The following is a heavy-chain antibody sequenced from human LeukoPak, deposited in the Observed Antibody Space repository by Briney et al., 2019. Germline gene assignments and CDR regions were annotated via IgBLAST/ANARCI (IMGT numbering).Heavy chain of an antibody. Sequence: TSVKVSCKASGFTFTNSAVQWVRQARGQRLEWIGWIVVGSATTNYAQKFQERATITRHVSTSTVYMELSGLRSEDTVVYYCAADLYYYDSSTSGSLPIFDYWGQGTLVTVSS. V-gene: IGHV1-58*01. CDR3: AADLYYYDSSTSGSLPIFDY. CDR1: GFTFTNSA. CDR2: IVVGSATT. D-gene: IGHD3-22*01. J-gene: IGHJ4*02.